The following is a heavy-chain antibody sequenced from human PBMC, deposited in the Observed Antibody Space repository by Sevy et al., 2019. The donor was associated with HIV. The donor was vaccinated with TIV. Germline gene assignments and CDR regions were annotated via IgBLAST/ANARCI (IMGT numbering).Heavy chain of an antibody. CDR3: STTRDYYDSSGDPFDN. CDR2: FDPEDGET. D-gene: IGHD3-22*01. CDR1: GKSLTRLS. J-gene: IGHJ4*02. Sequence: ASVKVSCKVSGKSLTRLSMHWVRQAPGKGLEWMGTFDPEDGETIYAQRFQGRVTMTEDTSTDTAYMQLSSLRSEDTAIYYCSTTRDYYDSSGDPFDNWGQGTLVTVSS. V-gene: IGHV1-24*01.